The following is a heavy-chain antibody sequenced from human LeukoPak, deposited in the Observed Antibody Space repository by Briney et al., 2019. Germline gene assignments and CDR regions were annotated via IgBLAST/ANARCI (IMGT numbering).Heavy chain of an antibody. CDR3: ARTISSSWYHHDY. CDR1: GYTFTSDG. D-gene: IGHD6-13*01. Sequence: ASVKVSCKASGYTFTSDGLSWVRQAPGQGLEWMGWLSTYNGNTNYAQKFQGRVIMTTDTSTSTAYMELRSLRFDDTAIYYCARTISSSWYHHDYWGRGTLVTVSS. CDR2: LSTYNGNT. J-gene: IGHJ4*02. V-gene: IGHV1-18*01.